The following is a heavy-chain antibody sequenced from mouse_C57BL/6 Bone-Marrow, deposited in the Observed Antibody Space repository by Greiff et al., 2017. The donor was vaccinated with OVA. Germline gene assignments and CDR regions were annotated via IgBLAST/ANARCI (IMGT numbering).Heavy chain of an antibody. CDR1: GYTFTSYW. CDR3: ARRKNSRRKRDWFAY. D-gene: IGHD2-12*01. CDR2: FYPGSGST. V-gene: IGHV1-55*01. J-gene: IGHJ3*01. Sequence: VQLQQPGAELVKPGASVKMSCKASGYTFTSYWITWVKQRPGQGLEWIGDFYPGSGSTKYNEKFKSKATLTVDTSSSTAYMKLSSLTSADSAVYYCARRKNSRRKRDWFAYWGQGTLVTVSA.